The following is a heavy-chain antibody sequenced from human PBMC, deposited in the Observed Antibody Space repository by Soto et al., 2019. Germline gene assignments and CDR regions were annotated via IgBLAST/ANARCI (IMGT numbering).Heavy chain of an antibody. CDR3: ASQRRDGYFGDY. D-gene: IGHD5-12*01. CDR2: IKQDGSEK. J-gene: IGHJ4*02. CDR1: GFTYNTYS. V-gene: IGHV3-7*01. Sequence: GGSLRLSCAASGFTYNTYSMNWVRQAPGKGLEWVANIKQDGSEKHYVDSVKGRFTISRDNPKNSLYLQMNSLRAEDTAVYYCASQRRDGYFGDYWGQGTLVTVSS.